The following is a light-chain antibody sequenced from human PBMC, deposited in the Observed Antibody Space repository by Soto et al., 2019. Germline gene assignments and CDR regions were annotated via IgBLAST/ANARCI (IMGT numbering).Light chain of an antibody. CDR1: QSVNNRY. J-gene: IGKJ4*01. CDR2: GAS. Sequence: EIVLTQSPGTLSLSPGERATLSCRASQSVNNRYLAWYQQKGGQAPRLPIYGASSRATGIPDRFSGSGSGTEFTLAFSRLEPEDFAVYYCQQYGSAPPITFGGGTKVEIK. V-gene: IGKV3-20*01. CDR3: QQYGSAPPIT.